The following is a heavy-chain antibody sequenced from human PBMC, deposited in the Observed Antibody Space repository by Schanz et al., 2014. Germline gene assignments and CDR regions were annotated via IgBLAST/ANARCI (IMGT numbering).Heavy chain of an antibody. D-gene: IGHD3-10*01. V-gene: IGHV3-23*01. CDR1: GFTFTNYA. Sequence: DVQLLESGGGLVQPGGSLRLSCAASGFTFTNYAMSWVRQAPGKGLEWVSAISGGGGTTYYTDSVKGRFTISRDNSKNTLYLQMNSLRAEDTAVYFCAKGRFGELSAFDIWGQGTRVTVSS. J-gene: IGHJ3*02. CDR2: ISGGGGTT. CDR3: AKGRFGELSAFDI.